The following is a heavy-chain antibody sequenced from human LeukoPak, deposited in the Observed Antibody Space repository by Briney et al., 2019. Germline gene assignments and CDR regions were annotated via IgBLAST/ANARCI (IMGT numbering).Heavy chain of an antibody. CDR2: IKSDGSSV. Sequence: GGSLRLSCAASGFTFRSYWMHWVRQAPGKGLVWVSRIKSDGSSVTYAESVKGRFTISRDNAKNTLYLQMNSLRAEDTAVYYCARDQLYCSGGICYFDYWGRGTLVTVSS. D-gene: IGHD2-15*01. CDR1: GFTFRSYW. V-gene: IGHV3-74*01. CDR3: ARDQLYCSGGICYFDY. J-gene: IGHJ4*02.